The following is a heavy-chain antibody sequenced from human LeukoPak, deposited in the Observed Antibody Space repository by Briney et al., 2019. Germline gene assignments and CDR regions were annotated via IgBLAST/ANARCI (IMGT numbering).Heavy chain of an antibody. Sequence: ASVKVSCKVSGYTLTELSMHWVRQAPGQGLEWMGGIIPIFGTANYAQNFQGRVTMTRDTSTSTVYMELSNLRSEDTAVYYCASSSSGWEQRAPFDYWGQGTQVTVSS. CDR3: ASSSSGWEQRAPFDY. J-gene: IGHJ4*02. CDR2: IIPIFGTA. V-gene: IGHV1-46*01. CDR1: GYTLTELS. D-gene: IGHD6-19*01.